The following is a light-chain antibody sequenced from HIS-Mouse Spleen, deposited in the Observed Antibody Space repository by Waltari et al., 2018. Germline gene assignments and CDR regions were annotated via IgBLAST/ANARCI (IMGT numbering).Light chain of an antibody. Sequence: QSALTQPRSVSGSPGQSVTISCTGTSSDVGGYNYVSWYQQHPGQAPKLMIYDVSKRPSGVPDRFHGSKSGNTASLTISGLQAEDEADYYCCSYAGSYTYVFGTGTKVTVL. CDR2: DVS. V-gene: IGLV2-11*01. CDR3: CSYAGSYTYV. J-gene: IGLJ1*01. CDR1: SSDVGGYNY.